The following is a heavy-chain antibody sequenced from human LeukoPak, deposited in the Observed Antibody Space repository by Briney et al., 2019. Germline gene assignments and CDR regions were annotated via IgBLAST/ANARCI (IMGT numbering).Heavy chain of an antibody. D-gene: IGHD6-13*01. CDR3: ARVRAADFDY. V-gene: IGHV4-38-2*02. Sequence: RSSETLSLTCTVSGYSISSGYYWGWIRQPPGKGLEWIGSIYHSGITYYNPSLKSRVTISLDTSKNQFSLNLSSVTAADTAVYYCARVRAADFDYWGQGTLVTVSS. CDR2: IYHSGIT. J-gene: IGHJ4*02. CDR1: GYSISSGYY.